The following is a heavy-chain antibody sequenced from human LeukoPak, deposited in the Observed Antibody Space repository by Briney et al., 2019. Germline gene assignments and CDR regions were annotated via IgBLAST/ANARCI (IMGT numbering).Heavy chain of an antibody. J-gene: IGHJ4*02. CDR3: ARDWQYSGSYLDY. V-gene: IGHV3-30-3*01. D-gene: IGHD1-26*01. Sequence: QAGGSLRLSCAASGFTFSSYAMHWVRQAPGKGLGWVAVISYDGSNKYYADSVKGRFTISRDNSKNTLYLQMNSLRAEDTAVYYCARDWQYSGSYLDYWGQGTLVTVSS. CDR2: ISYDGSNK. CDR1: GFTFSSYA.